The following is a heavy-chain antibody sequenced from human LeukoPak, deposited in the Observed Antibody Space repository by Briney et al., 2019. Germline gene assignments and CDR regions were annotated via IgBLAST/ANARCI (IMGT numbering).Heavy chain of an antibody. CDR3: AKASGSYFERSYFDY. J-gene: IGHJ4*02. V-gene: IGHV3-23*01. CDR2: ISGSGGST. CDR1: GFTFSSYA. Sequence: PGGSLRLSCAASGFTFSSYAMSWVRQAPGKGLEWVSAISGSGGSTYYADSVKGRFTISRDNSENTLYLQMNSLRAEDAAVYYCAKASGSYFERSYFDYWGQGTLVTVSS. D-gene: IGHD1-26*01.